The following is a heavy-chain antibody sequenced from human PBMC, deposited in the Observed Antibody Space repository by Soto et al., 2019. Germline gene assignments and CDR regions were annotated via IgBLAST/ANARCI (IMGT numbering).Heavy chain of an antibody. CDR2: ITSSSTYT. CDR3: ARESEDLTSNFDY. Sequence: GGSLRLSCAASGFTFSDYYMSWIRQAPGKGLELVSFITSSSTYTHYADSVKGRFTISRDNAKNAVYLEMNSLRAEDTAVYYCARESEDLTSNFDYWGQGTLVTVSS. V-gene: IGHV3-11*06. J-gene: IGHJ4*02. CDR1: GFTFSDYY.